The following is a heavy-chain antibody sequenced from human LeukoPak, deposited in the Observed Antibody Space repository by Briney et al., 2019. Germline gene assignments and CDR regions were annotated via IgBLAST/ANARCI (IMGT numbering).Heavy chain of an antibody. CDR2: IIPIFGTA. V-gene: IGHV1-69*13. CDR1: GGTFSSYA. CDR3: ARVAAVAGTVNYYYGMDV. J-gene: IGHJ6*02. Sequence: ASVTVSCTASGGTFSSYAISWVRQAPGQGLEWMGGIIPIFGTANYAQKFQGRVTITADESTSTAYMELSSLRSEDTAVYYCARVAAVAGTVNYYYGMDVWGQGTTVTVSS. D-gene: IGHD6-19*01.